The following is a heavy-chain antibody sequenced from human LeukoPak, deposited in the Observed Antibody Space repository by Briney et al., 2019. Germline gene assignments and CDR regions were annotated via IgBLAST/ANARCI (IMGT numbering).Heavy chain of an antibody. J-gene: IGHJ4*02. CDR3: ARSQFDY. V-gene: IGHV3-74*01. Sequence: GGSLRLSCAASGFAFSSYWMLWVRQPPGKGLVWVSRINGDGSITTYADSVKGRFTISRDNTKNILYLEMNSLRAEDTAIYYCARSQFDYWGQGILVTVSS. CDR2: INGDGSIT. CDR1: GFAFSSYW.